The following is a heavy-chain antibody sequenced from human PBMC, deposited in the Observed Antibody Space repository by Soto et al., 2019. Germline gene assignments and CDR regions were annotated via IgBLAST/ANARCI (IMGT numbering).Heavy chain of an antibody. Sequence: QLQLQESGPGLVKPSETLSLTCTVSGGSISSSSYYWGWIRQPPGKGLEWIGSIYYSGSTYYNPSLKSRVTISVDTSKNQFSLKLSSVTAADTAVYYCARSKYSSGWYSPHNWFDPWGQGTLVTVSS. CDR2: IYYSGST. J-gene: IGHJ5*02. CDR1: GGSISSSSYY. V-gene: IGHV4-39*01. CDR3: ARSKYSSGWYSPHNWFDP. D-gene: IGHD6-19*01.